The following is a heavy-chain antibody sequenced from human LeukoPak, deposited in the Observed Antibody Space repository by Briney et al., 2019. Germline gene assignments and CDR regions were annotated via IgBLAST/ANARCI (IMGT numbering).Heavy chain of an antibody. V-gene: IGHV3-23*01. J-gene: IGHJ4*02. CDR3: AKDHYYDSSGYYYDSDY. Sequence: PGGSLRLSCAASGFTFSSYAMSWVRQAPGKGLEWVSAISGSGGSTYYADSVKGRFTISRDNSKNTLYLQMNSLRAEDTAVYYCAKDHYYDSSGYYYDSDYWGQGTLVTVSS. CDR2: ISGSGGST. D-gene: IGHD3-22*01. CDR1: GFTFSSYA.